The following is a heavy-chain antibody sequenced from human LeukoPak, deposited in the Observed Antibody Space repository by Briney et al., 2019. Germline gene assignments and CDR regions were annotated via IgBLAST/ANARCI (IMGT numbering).Heavy chain of an antibody. Sequence: SETLSLTCTVSGGSISSYYWSWIRLPPGKGLEWIGYIYYSGSTNYNPSLKSRVTISVDTSKNQFSLKLSSVTAADTAVYYCARGGGGSFHFDYWGQGTLVTVSS. CDR3: ARGGGGSFHFDY. J-gene: IGHJ4*02. CDR1: GGSISSYY. V-gene: IGHV4-59*01. D-gene: IGHD1-26*01. CDR2: IYYSGST.